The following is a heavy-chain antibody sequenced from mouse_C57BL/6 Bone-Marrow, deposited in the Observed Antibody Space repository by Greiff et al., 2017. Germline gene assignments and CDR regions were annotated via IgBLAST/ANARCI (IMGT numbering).Heavy chain of an antibody. CDR3: ASPDYDYDWGPSWFAY. CDR1: GFTFSSYT. D-gene: IGHD2-4*01. Sequence: EVMLVESGGGLVKPGGSLKLSCAASGFTFSSYTMSWVRQTPEKRLAWVATISGGGGNTYYPDSVKGRFTISRDNAMNTLYLQMSSLRSEDTALYYCASPDYDYDWGPSWFAYWGQGTLVTVSA. CDR2: ISGGGGNT. J-gene: IGHJ3*01. V-gene: IGHV5-9*01.